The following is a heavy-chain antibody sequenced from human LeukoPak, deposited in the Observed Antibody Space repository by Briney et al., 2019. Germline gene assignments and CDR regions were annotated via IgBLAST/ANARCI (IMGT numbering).Heavy chain of an antibody. D-gene: IGHD3-10*01. V-gene: IGHV3-20*04. CDR1: GFTFGDYG. CDR3: ARSSGDGSGSYYNPSDY. CDR2: INWNGGST. J-gene: IGHJ4*02. Sequence: PGGSLRLSCAASGFTFGDYGMSWVRQAPGKGLEWVSGINWNGGSTGYADSVKDRFTISRDNAKNSLYLQMNSLRAEDTALYYCARSSGDGSGSYYNPSDYWGQGTLVTVSS.